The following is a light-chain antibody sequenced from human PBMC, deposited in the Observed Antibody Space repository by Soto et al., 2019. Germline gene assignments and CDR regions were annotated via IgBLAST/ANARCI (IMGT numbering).Light chain of an antibody. CDR3: CSAAPESTHV. CDR1: SSDVGAYNS. Sequence: SALAQPASVSGSPGQSITISCTGTSSDVGAYNSVSWYQQHPHRAPQVIIYKGTQRPSGVSNRFSGSTSGNAASLTISALQADDEADYFCCSAAPESTHVFPTGT. J-gene: IGLJ1*01. V-gene: IGLV2-23*01. CDR2: KGT.